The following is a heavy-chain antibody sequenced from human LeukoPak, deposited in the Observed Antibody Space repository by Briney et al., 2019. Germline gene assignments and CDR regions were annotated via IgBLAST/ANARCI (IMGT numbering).Heavy chain of an antibody. CDR1: GFTFSSYW. V-gene: IGHV3-7*01. CDR2: IKQDGSEK. CDR3: ARDYYDSSFYGMDV. J-gene: IGHJ6*02. Sequence: GGSLRLSCAASGFTFSSYWMSWVRQAPGKGLEWVANIKQDGSEKYYVDSVKGRFTISRDNAKNSLYLQMNSLRAEDTAVYYCARDYYDSSFYGMDVWGQGTTVTVSS. D-gene: IGHD3-22*01.